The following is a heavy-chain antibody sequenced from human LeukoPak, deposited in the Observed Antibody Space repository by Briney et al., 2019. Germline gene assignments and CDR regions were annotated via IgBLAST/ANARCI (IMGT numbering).Heavy chain of an antibody. D-gene: IGHD3-9*01. CDR3: AKWGDYDVLTGYYVSDY. Sequence: GGSLRLSCAASGFTFSNYAMSWARQAPGKGLECVSAISGGGSGIYYADSMKSRFTISRDNSKNTLYLQINSLRAEDTAVYYCAKWGDYDVLTGYYVSDYWGQGTLVTVSS. V-gene: IGHV3-23*01. CDR1: GFTFSNYA. CDR2: ISGGGSGI. J-gene: IGHJ4*02.